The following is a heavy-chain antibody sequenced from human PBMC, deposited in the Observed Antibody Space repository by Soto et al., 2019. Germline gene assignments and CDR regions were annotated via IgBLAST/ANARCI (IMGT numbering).Heavy chain of an antibody. J-gene: IGHJ4*02. D-gene: IGHD5-18*01. CDR2: ISSDGTNK. Sequence: QVQLVESGGGVVQPGRSLRLSCAASGFTFSSYAMHWVRQAPGTGLEWVAVISSDGTNKYYADSVKGRFTISRDNSKSTLYQQRNSLGAEDTAVYSWARDGRIHLSYGVDYFDYWGQGTLGTVSS. V-gene: IGHV3-30-3*01. CDR1: GFTFSSYA. CDR3: ARDGRIHLSYGVDYFDY.